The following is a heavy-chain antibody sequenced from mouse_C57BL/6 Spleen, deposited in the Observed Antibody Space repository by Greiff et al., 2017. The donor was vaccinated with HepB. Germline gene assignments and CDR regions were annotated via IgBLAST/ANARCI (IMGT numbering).Heavy chain of an antibody. CDR3: TRDAGPLAY. Sequence: VESGEGLVKPGGSLKLSCAASGFSFSSYAMSWVRQTPEKRLEWVAYISSGGDYIYYADTVKGRFTISRDNARNTLYLQMSSLKSEDTAMYYCTRDAGPLAYWGQGTLVTVSA. CDR2: ISSGGDYI. CDR1: GFSFSSYA. V-gene: IGHV5-9-1*02. J-gene: IGHJ3*01.